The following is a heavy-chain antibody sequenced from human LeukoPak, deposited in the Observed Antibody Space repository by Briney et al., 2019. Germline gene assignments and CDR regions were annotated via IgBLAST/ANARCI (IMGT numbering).Heavy chain of an antibody. CDR1: GFTFTSSA. V-gene: IGHV1-58*02. Sequence: EASVKVSCKASGFTFTSSAMQWVRQARGQRLEWIGWIVVGSGNTNYAQKFQERVTITRDMSTSTAYMELSSLRSEDTAVYYCAAVWDTYYYDSSADNEADYFDYWGQGTLVAVSS. CDR3: AAVWDTYYYDSSADNEADYFDY. D-gene: IGHD3-22*01. CDR2: IVVGSGNT. J-gene: IGHJ4*02.